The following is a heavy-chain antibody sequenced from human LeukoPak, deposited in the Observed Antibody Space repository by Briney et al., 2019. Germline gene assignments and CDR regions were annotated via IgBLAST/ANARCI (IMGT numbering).Heavy chain of an antibody. Sequence: SETLSLTCSVSGYSIRSGQYWGWIRQPPGKGLEWIGSMYHSGSTYYNPSLKSRVTISIDTSKNQFSLKLTSVPAADRAVYYCARDRRNGYNRVIDYWGQGILVTVSS. V-gene: IGHV4-38-2*02. D-gene: IGHD5-24*01. CDR2: MYHSGST. CDR1: GYSIRSGQY. J-gene: IGHJ4*02. CDR3: ARDRRNGYNRVIDY.